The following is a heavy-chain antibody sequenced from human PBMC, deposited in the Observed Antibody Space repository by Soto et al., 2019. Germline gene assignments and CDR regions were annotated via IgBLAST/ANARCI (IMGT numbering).Heavy chain of an antibody. D-gene: IGHD3-3*02. CDR3: ARHSLALRKNNWFDP. CDR2: IFYLGSS. CDR1: GDSIISSDFY. V-gene: IGHV4-39*01. J-gene: IGHJ5*02. Sequence: SETLSLTCTVSGDSIISSDFYFFCVRQPPWKGLEWIGSIFYLGSSYYNPSLKSRVTMSVDTSKNQFSLRLRSVTAADTALYFCARHSLALRKNNWFDPWGQGIMV.